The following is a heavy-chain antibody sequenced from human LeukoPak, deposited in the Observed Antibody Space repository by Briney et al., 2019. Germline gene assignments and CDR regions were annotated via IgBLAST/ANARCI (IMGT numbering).Heavy chain of an antibody. Sequence: PGGSLRLSCAASGFTFSSYAMSWVRQAPGKGLEWVSAISGNGGSTYYADSVKGRFTISRDNSKNTLYLQMNSLRAEDTAVYYCAKDWGYCGGDCYPYYFDYWGQGTLVTVSS. V-gene: IGHV3-23*01. J-gene: IGHJ4*02. D-gene: IGHD2-21*02. CDR2: ISGNGGST. CDR1: GFTFSSYA. CDR3: AKDWGYCGGDCYPYYFDY.